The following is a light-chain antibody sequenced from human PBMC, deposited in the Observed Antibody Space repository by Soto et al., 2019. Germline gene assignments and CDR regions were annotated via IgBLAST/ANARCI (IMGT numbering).Light chain of an antibody. V-gene: IGKV3-20*01. CDR2: GAS. CDR1: QSVSNY. J-gene: IGKJ1*01. CDR3: QQYGGSPQT. Sequence: EIVLTQSPGTLSLSPGERATLSCRASQSVSNYLALYQQKPGQAPRLLIYGASRRATVIPDRFSGSGSGTDFTLTISRLEPEDFAVYYCQQYGGSPQTFGQGTNVEIK.